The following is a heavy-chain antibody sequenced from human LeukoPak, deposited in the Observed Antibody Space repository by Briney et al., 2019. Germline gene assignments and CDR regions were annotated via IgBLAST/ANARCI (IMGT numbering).Heavy chain of an antibody. Sequence: PGGSLRLSCAASGFTVSSNYMSWVRQAPGKGLEWVSVIYSGGSTYYADSVKGRFTISRDNSKNTLYLQMNSLRAEDTAVYYCAGGTRYYYDSSGYNSDYWGQGTLVTVSS. CDR2: IYSGGST. CDR1: GFTVSSNY. CDR3: AGGTRYYYDSSGYNSDY. V-gene: IGHV3-53*01. D-gene: IGHD3-22*01. J-gene: IGHJ4*02.